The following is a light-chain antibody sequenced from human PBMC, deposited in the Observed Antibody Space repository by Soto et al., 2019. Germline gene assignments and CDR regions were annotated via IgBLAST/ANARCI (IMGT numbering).Light chain of an antibody. CDR3: CSNAVNNKMV. J-gene: IGLJ1*01. V-gene: IGLV2-8*01. Sequence: QSALAQPPSASGSPGQSVTISCTGTSSDVGGYNFVSWYQQQPGKAPKLIIYEVTKRPSGVPDRFSGSKSVNTASLTVSGLQAEDEADYYSCSNAVNNKMVFRSGTKHTVL. CDR2: EVT. CDR1: SSDVGGYNF.